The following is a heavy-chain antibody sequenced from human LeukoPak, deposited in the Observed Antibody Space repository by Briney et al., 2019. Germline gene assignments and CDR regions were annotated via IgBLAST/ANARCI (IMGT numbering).Heavy chain of an antibody. Sequence: SSETLSLTCAVYGGSFSGYYWSWIRQPPGKGLEWIGEINHSGSTNYNPSLKSRVTISVDTSKNQFSLKLSSVTAADTAVYYCARGHSSGYYLDYWGQGTLVTVSS. V-gene: IGHV4-34*01. CDR1: GGSFSGYY. J-gene: IGHJ4*02. CDR3: ARGHSSGYYLDY. CDR2: INHSGST. D-gene: IGHD3-22*01.